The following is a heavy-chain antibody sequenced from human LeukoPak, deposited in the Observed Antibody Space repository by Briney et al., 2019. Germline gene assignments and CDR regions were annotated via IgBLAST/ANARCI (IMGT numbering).Heavy chain of an antibody. CDR1: GFTFSSYA. D-gene: IGHD6-6*01. V-gene: IGHV3-66*04. CDR2: IYSGGST. CDR3: ARHGPSIAARGYFDY. J-gene: IGHJ4*02. Sequence: GSLRLSCAASGFTFSSYAMSWVRQAPGKGLEWVSVIYSGGSTYYADSVKGRFTISRDNSKNTLYLQMNSLRAEDTAVYYCARHGPSIAARGYFDYWGQGTLVTVSS.